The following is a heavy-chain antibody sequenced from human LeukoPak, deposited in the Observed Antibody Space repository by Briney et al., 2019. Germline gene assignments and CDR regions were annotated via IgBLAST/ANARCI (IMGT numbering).Heavy chain of an antibody. Sequence: SETLSLTCTVSGYSVSSGYYWGWIRQPPGKGLEWIGSIYHSGSTYYNPSLKSRVTMSGDTSKNQVSLRLTSVTAADTAVYYCARGSRSGWPIHWGQGTLVTVSS. CDR3: ARGSRSGWPIH. CDR1: GYSVSSGYY. V-gene: IGHV4-38-2*02. D-gene: IGHD6-25*01. CDR2: IYHSGST. J-gene: IGHJ4*02.